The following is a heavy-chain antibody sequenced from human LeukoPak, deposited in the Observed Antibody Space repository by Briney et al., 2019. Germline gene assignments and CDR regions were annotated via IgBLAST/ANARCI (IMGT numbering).Heavy chain of an antibody. CDR1: GGSFSGYY. J-gene: IGHJ4*02. V-gene: IGHV4-34*01. D-gene: IGHD4-23*01. CDR3: ARPGGGNSDY. Sequence: SETLSLTCAVYGGSFSGYYWSWIRQPPGKGLEWIGEINHSGSTNYNPSLKSRVTISVDTSKNQFSLKLSSVTAADTAVYYCARPGGGNSDYWGQGTLVTVSS. CDR2: INHSGST.